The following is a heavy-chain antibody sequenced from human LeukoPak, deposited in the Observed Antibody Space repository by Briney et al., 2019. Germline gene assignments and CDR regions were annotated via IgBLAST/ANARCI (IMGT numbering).Heavy chain of an antibody. Sequence: GRTLRLSSAASGVTFRSYGMHWVRYAPGKGPKWRPIISYDGSDKNYADPVKDRFTTARDNSKNTLYLQMNSLRAADTAVYYCARGDHSHRTRGFDPWGQGTLVTVSS. CDR2: ISYDGSDK. V-gene: IGHV3-33*05. J-gene: IGHJ5*02. CDR1: GVTFRSYG. D-gene: IGHD1-26*01. CDR3: ARGDHSHRTRGFDP.